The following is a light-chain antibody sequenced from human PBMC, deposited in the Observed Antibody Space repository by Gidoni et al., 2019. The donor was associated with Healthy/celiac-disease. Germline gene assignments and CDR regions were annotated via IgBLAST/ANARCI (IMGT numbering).Light chain of an antibody. CDR2: DVS. CDR1: SSDVGGYNY. V-gene: IGLV2-14*03. CDR3: SSYTSSSTPYVV. Sequence: QSALTQPASVSGSPGQPIPISCTGTSSDVGGYNYVSWYQQHPGKAPKLMIYDVSNRPSGVSNRYSGSKSGNTASLTISGLQAEDEADYYCSSYTSSSTPYVVFGGGTKLTVL. J-gene: IGLJ2*01.